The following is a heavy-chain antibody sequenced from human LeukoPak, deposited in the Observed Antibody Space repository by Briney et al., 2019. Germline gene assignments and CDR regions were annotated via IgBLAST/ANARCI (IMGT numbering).Heavy chain of an antibody. Sequence: GGSLRLSCAASGFTFSSYAMSWVRQAPGKGLEWVSAISGSGGSTYYADSVKGRFTISRDNYRNTLYLQMNSLRAEDTAVYYCARGEGGILATPEDYWGQGTLVTVSS. CDR2: ISGSGGST. J-gene: IGHJ4*02. CDR1: GFTFSSYA. D-gene: IGHD1-14*01. CDR3: ARGEGGILATPEDY. V-gene: IGHV3-23*01.